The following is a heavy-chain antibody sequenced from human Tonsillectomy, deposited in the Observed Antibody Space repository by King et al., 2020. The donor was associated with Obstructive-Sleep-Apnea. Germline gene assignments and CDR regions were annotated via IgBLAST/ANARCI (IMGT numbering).Heavy chain of an antibody. D-gene: IGHD3-16*01. J-gene: IGHJ4*02. CDR2: ISSSSSYI. V-gene: IGHV3-21*01. CDR3: ARGGGGFNPFDY. CDR1: GFTFSSYS. Sequence: EVQLVESGGGLVKPGGSLRLSCAASGFTFSSYSINWVRQAPGKGLEWVSSISSSSSYIYYADSVQGRFTISRDNAKNSRFLQMNSLRGEDTAVYYCARGGGGFNPFDYWGQGTLVTVSS.